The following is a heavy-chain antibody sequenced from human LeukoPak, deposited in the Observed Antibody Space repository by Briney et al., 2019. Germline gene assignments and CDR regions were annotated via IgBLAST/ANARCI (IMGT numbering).Heavy chain of an antibody. J-gene: IGHJ4*02. D-gene: IGHD3-10*01. CDR3: AKDAGSSPYYIDY. CDR2: ISGSTSGT. Sequence: GGSLRLFCAASGFTFSTYAMSWVRQAPGKGLEWVSTISGSTSGTYYADSVKGRFTISRDKSKNTLYLQMNSLRAEDTAIYYCAKDAGSSPYYIDYWGQGTLVTVSS. CDR1: GFTFSTYA. V-gene: IGHV3-23*01.